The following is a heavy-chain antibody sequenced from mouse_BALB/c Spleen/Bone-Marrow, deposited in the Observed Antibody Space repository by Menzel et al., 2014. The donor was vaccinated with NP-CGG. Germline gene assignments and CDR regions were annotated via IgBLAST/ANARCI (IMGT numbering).Heavy chain of an antibody. Sequence: VQLQQSGAELAKPGASVKMSCKASGYSFTNYWMHWVKQRPGQGLEWIGYISPSTGYSEYNQKFKDKATLTADKSSNIAYMQLSVLTSEDSAVYYCARYGNYPLFAYWGQGTLVTVSA. CDR2: ISPSTGYS. V-gene: IGHV1-7*01. J-gene: IGHJ3*01. D-gene: IGHD2-1*01. CDR3: ARYGNYPLFAY. CDR1: GYSFTNYW.